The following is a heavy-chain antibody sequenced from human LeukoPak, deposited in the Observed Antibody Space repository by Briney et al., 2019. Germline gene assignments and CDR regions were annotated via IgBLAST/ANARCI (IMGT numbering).Heavy chain of an antibody. CDR3: AKERAVAGYRRTFDY. CDR1: GFTFSSYG. V-gene: IGHV3-30*02. D-gene: IGHD6-19*01. J-gene: IGHJ4*02. CDR2: IRYDGSNK. Sequence: QSGGSLRLSCAASGFTFSSYGMHWVRQAPGKGLEWVAFIRYDGSNKYYADSVKGRFTISRDNSKNTLYLQMNSLRAEDTAVYYCAKERAVAGYRRTFDYWGQGTLVTVSS.